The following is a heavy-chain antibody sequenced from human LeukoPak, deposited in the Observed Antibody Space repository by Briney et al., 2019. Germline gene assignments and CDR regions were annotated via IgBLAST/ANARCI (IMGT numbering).Heavy chain of an antibody. J-gene: IGHJ4*02. CDR2: ISSIRNYI. Sequence: GGSLRLSCAASKFTFSDYSMSWVRQAPGKGLEWVSSISSIRNYIYYADSVKGRFTVSRDNAKNSLYLQMNSLRGEDTAVYYCARPLGYCSGGSCYPPDYWGQGTLVTVSS. V-gene: IGHV3-21*01. D-gene: IGHD2-15*01. CDR3: ARPLGYCSGGSCYPPDY. CDR1: KFTFSDYS.